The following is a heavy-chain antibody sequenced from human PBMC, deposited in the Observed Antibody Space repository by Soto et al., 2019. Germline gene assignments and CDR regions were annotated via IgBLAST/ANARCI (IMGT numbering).Heavy chain of an antibody. J-gene: IGHJ4*02. CDR3: ARDFMVVTTRIAAAGTPGY. V-gene: IGHV3-30-3*01. CDR1: GFTFSSYA. D-gene: IGHD6-13*01. Sequence: PGGSLRLSCAASGFTFSSYAMHWVRQAPGKGLEWVAVISYDGSNKYYADSVKGRFTISRDNSKNTLYLQMNSLRAEETAVYYCARDFMVVTTRIAAAGTPGYWGQGTLVTVSS. CDR2: ISYDGSNK.